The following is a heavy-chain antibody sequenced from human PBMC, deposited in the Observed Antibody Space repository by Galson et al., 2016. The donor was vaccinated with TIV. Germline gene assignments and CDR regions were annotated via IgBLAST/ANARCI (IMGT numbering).Heavy chain of an antibody. J-gene: IGHJ3*01. CDR1: GFTFSSNS. V-gene: IGHV3-23*01. Sequence: SLRLSCAASGFTFSSNSMSWVRQAPGKGLEWVSSISGSGGSKVYADSVKGRLTISRDNSKNTLYLQMNNLRVEDTAMYYCAKGVGFSNHQTSFDLWGQGVLVTVSS. CDR3: AKGVGFSNHQTSFDL. CDR2: ISGSGGSK. D-gene: IGHD1-14*01.